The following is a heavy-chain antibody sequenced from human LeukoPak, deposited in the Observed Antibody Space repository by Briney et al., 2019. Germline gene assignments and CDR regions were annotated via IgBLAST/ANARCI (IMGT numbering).Heavy chain of an antibody. V-gene: IGHV1-2*02. CDR2: INPKSGGT. D-gene: IGHD1-1*01. CDR3: SRGSITNWNWFDP. CDR1: GYVFTDYS. Sequence: ASVNLSRKASGYVFTDYSIHWVRQAPGQGLEWVGWINPKSGGTNSAQKFQGRVTMTRDTSITTAYMELSRLTSDDTAVYYCSRGSITNWNWFDPWGQGTLVTVSS. J-gene: IGHJ5*02.